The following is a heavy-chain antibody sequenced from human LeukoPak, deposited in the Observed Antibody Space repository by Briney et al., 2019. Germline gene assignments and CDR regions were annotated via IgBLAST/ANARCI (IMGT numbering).Heavy chain of an antibody. V-gene: IGHV1-18*01. CDR2: ISAYNGNT. D-gene: IGHD6-6*01. CDR3: ARERLQLVDDAFDI. Sequence: GASVKVSCKASGYTFTSYGISWVRQAPGQGLEWMGWISAYNGNTNYAQKLQGRVTMTTDTSTSTAYMELRSLRSDDTAVYYCARERLQLVDDAFDIWGQGTMVTVSS. CDR1: GYTFTSYG. J-gene: IGHJ3*02.